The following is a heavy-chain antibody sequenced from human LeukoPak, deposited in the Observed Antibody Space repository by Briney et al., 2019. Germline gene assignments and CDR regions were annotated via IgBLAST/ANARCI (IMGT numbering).Heavy chain of an antibody. CDR1: GFTFSNHG. J-gene: IGHJ6*03. Sequence: GGSLRLSCAASGFTFSNHGMIWVRQDPGGRLGWVSAVTGNAATTYYADSAKGRFTISRDNSKNTLYLQMNSLRAEDTGVYYCAKIQGYMDVWGKGTTVTVSS. CDR2: VTGNAATT. CDR3: AKIQGYMDV. V-gene: IGHV3-23*01.